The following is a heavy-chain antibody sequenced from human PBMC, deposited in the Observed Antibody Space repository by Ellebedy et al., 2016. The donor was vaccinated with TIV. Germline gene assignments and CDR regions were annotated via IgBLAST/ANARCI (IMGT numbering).Heavy chain of an antibody. CDR1: GGSFTDYY. D-gene: IGHD4-11*01. J-gene: IGHJ4*02. V-gene: IGHV4-34*01. CDR2: INHSGST. Sequence: SETLSLTXAVYGGSFTDYYWTWIRQPPGKGLEWIGEINHSGSTNYNPSLKGRVTISVDTSKNQFSLKVTSVTAADTAIYYCARGVGVTTGTDYWGQGTLVSVSS. CDR3: ARGVGVTTGTDY.